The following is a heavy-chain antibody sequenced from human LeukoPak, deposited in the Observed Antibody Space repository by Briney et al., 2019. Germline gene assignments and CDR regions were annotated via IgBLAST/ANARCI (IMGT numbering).Heavy chain of an antibody. D-gene: IGHD2-8*02. CDR1: GFTFSHYG. CDR2: ISYDGSNN. CDR3: ATYRQVLLPFES. V-gene: IGHV3-30*03. J-gene: IGHJ4*02. Sequence: GGSLRLSCAASGFTFSHYGMHWVRQAPGKGLEWVAVISYDGSNNYYADSVKGRFTISRDNSKNTLYLQMNSLRAEDTAIYYCATYRQVLLPFESWGQGTLVTVSS.